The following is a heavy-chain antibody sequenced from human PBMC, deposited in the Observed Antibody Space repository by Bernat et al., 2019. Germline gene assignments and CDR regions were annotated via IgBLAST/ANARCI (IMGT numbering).Heavy chain of an antibody. CDR3: ASLPRYCGGDCYRGDAFDI. Sequence: QLQLQESGPGLVKPSETLSLTCTVSGGSISSSSYYWGWIRQPPGKGLEWIGSIYYSGSTYYNPSLKSRVTISVDTSKNQFSLKLSSVTAADTAVYYCASLPRYCGGDCYRGDAFDIWGQGTMVTVSS. CDR2: IYYSGST. D-gene: IGHD2-21*02. J-gene: IGHJ3*02. CDR1: GGSISSSSYY. V-gene: IGHV4-39*01.